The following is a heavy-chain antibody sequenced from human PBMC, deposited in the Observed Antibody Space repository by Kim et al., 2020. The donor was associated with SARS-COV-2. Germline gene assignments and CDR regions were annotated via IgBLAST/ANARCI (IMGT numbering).Heavy chain of an antibody. Sequence: STYYTPSLKGRVTISVDTSKNQFSLKLSSVTAADTAVYYCARQASRAFDIWGQGTMVTVSS. CDR2: ST. J-gene: IGHJ3*02. V-gene: IGHV4-39*01. CDR3: ARQASRAFDI.